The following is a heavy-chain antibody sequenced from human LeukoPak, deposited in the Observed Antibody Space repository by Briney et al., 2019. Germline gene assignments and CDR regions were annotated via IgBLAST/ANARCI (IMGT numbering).Heavy chain of an antibody. Sequence: PGGSLRLSCSASGFAFRSYAMSWVRQAPGKGLEWVSSIISSGDVTYYADSVKGRFTISRDNSKNTVHLQMDSLRPEDSAVYCCAKNAGYSYGLYYFDYWGQGTLVTVSS. V-gene: IGHV3-23*01. D-gene: IGHD5-18*01. CDR1: GFAFRSYA. CDR3: AKNAGYSYGLYYFDY. J-gene: IGHJ4*02. CDR2: IISSGDVT.